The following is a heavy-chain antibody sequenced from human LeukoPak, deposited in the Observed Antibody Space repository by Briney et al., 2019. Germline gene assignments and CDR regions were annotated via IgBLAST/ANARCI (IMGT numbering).Heavy chain of an antibody. Sequence: PGESLSISCKGSGYSFTNYRISCARHMPGRGLEWTGWINASDSYTNYSPSFQGHVTISADKSSSTAYLQWSSLKPSDTAIYYCARHVLYSYGPQWWFDPWGQGTLVTVSS. CDR2: INASDSYT. V-gene: IGHV5-10-1*01. CDR3: ARHVLYSYGPQWWFDP. J-gene: IGHJ5*02. D-gene: IGHD5-18*01. CDR1: GYSFTNYR.